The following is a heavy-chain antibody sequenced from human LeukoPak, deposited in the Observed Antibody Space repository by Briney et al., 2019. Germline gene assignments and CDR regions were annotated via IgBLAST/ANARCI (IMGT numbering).Heavy chain of an antibody. J-gene: IGHJ5*02. V-gene: IGHV1-69*01. D-gene: IGHD3-3*01. CDR2: IIPIFGTA. CDR1: GGTFSSYA. CDR3: ASPLYYDFWSGLRARGDWFDP. Sequence: SVKVSCKASGGTFSSYAISWVRQAPGQWLEWMGGIIPIFGTANYAQKFQGRVTITADESTSTAYMELSSLRSEDTAVYYCASPLYYDFWSGLRARGDWFDPWGQGTLVTVSS.